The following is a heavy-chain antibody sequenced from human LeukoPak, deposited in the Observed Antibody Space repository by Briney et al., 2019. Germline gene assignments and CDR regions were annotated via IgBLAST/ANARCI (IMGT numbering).Heavy chain of an antibody. CDR2: IYTSEST. V-gene: IGHV4-61*02. CDR3: ARDVSGSYRVDVFDP. D-gene: IGHD1-26*01. CDR1: GGSISSSNYY. J-gene: IGHJ5*02. Sequence: PSETLSLTCSVSGGSISSSNYYWSWIRQPAGKGLEWIGRIYTSESTNYNPSLKSRVTISVDTSRNQFSLKLSSVTAADTAVYYCARDVSGSYRVDVFDPWGQGTLVTVSS.